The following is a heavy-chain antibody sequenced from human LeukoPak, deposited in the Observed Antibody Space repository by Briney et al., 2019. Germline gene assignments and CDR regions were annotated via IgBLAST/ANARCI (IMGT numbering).Heavy chain of an antibody. J-gene: IGHJ5*02. CDR2: IKSTDDGGAI. CDR1: GFSFSDAW. Sequence: GGSLRLSCAASGFSFSDAWMSWVRQAPGKGLEWVGRIKSTDDGGAIDYAAPVKGRFTISRDDTKHTVYLQMDSLRAEDTAVYYCVRDGWTWLQSRWGLDPWGQGSLVTVSS. D-gene: IGHD5-24*01. CDR3: VRDGWTWLQSRWGLDP. V-gene: IGHV3-15*01.